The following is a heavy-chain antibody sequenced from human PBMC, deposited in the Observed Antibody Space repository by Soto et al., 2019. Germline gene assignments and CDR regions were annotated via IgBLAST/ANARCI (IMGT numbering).Heavy chain of an antibody. V-gene: IGHV3-30-3*01. J-gene: IGHJ4*02. CDR3: ARESSSTVTTGGGGSAKDY. D-gene: IGHD4-17*01. Sequence: GSLRLSCAASGLTFSNYAMHWVRQAPGKGLEWVAFISYDGTNRCYPDSVKGRFTISRDNSKNTLYLQMNSLKTEDTAVYYCARESSSTVTTGGGGSAKDYWGQGT. CDR1: GLTFSNYA. CDR2: ISYDGTNR.